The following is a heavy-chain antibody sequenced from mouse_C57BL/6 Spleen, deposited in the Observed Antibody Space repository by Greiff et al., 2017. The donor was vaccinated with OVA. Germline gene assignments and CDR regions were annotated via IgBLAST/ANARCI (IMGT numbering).Heavy chain of an antibody. Sequence: VQLQQSGTVLARPGASVKMSCKTSGYTFTSYWMHWVKQRPGQGLEWIGAIYPGNSDTSYNQKFKGKAKLPAVTSASTAYMELSSLTNEDSAVYYCTRDYYGSSYEGYFDVWGTGTTVTVSS. CDR1: GYTFTSYW. D-gene: IGHD1-1*01. J-gene: IGHJ1*03. CDR3: TRDYYGSSYEGYFDV. V-gene: IGHV1-5*01. CDR2: IYPGNSDT.